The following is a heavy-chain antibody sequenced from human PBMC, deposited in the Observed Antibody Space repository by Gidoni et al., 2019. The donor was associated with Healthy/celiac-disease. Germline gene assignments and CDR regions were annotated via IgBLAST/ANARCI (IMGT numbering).Heavy chain of an antibody. CDR3: ARDVESLSVFDY. CDR1: GFTFSSYA. Sequence: QVQLVESGGGVVQPVRSLRLSCAASGFTFSSYAMHWVRQAPGNGLEGVAVISYDGSNKYYADSVKGRFTISRDNSKNTLYLQMNSLRAEDTAVYYCARDVESLSVFDYWGQGTLVTVSS. CDR2: ISYDGSNK. D-gene: IGHD3-3*01. J-gene: IGHJ4*02. V-gene: IGHV3-30-3*01.